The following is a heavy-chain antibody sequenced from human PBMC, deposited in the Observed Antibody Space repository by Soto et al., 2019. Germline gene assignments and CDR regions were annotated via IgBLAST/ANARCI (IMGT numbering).Heavy chain of an antibody. CDR2: IYYSGST. V-gene: IGHV4-59*01. D-gene: IGHD1-1*01. CDR3: GRAKQNCWFDT. Sequence: PSEPLSLTWTVACGSISSYYLSWIRQPPGKGLEWIGYIYYSGSTNYDPSLKSRVTISVDQSKHQFSLKLSSVTAADMVVYYCGRAKQNCWFDTWGQGTLVT. CDR1: CGSISSYY. J-gene: IGHJ5*02.